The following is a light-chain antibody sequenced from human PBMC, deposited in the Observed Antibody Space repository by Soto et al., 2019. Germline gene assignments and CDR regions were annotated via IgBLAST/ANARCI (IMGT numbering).Light chain of an antibody. Sequence: EIVLTQSPGTLSLSPGDRATLSCRASQSVSSNYLAWYQQKPGQTPRLLIYGVSSRATGIPDRFSGSVSGTDFTLIISRLEPEDFAVYYCQQYGSSPWTFGQGTKVEMK. J-gene: IGKJ1*01. CDR3: QQYGSSPWT. CDR2: GVS. CDR1: QSVSSNY. V-gene: IGKV3-20*01.